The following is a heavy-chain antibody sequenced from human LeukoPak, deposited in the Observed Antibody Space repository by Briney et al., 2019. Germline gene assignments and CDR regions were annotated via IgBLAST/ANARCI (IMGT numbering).Heavy chain of an antibody. J-gene: IGHJ4*02. D-gene: IGHD3-22*01. Sequence: ASVKVSCKASGYTFTGYYMHWVRQAPGQGLEWMGWINPNSGGTNYAQKFQGRVTMTRDTSISTAYMELSRLRSDDTAVYYCARDHRDYYDTASARHDYWGRGTLVTVSS. CDR2: INPNSGGT. CDR1: GYTFTGYY. V-gene: IGHV1-2*02. CDR3: ARDHRDYYDTASARHDY.